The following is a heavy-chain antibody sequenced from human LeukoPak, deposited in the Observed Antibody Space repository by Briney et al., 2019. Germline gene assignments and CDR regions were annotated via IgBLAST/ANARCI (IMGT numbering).Heavy chain of an antibody. J-gene: IGHJ4*02. D-gene: IGHD3-22*01. Sequence: ASVKVSCKASGYTFTGYYMHWVRQAPGQGLEGMGWINPNSGGTNYAQKFQSRVSMTRETSISTAYMELSRLRSDDKAVYYCARGLVRYYDSSGYSLGFDYWGQGTLVTVSS. CDR2: INPNSGGT. V-gene: IGHV1-2*02. CDR1: GYTFTGYY. CDR3: ARGLVRYYDSSGYSLGFDY.